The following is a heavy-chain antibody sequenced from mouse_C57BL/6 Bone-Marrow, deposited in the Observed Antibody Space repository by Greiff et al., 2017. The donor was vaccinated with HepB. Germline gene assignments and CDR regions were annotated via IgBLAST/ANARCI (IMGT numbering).Heavy chain of an antibody. CDR1: GFTFSSYA. D-gene: IGHD1-1*02. V-gene: IGHV5-4*01. J-gene: IGHJ2*01. CDR3: ARDLGYGPFFDY. Sequence: EVMLVESGGGLVKPGGSLKLSCAASGFTFSSYAMSWVRQTPEKRLEWVATISDGGSYTYYPDNVKGRFTISRDNAKNNLYLQMSHLKSEDTAMYYCARDLGYGPFFDYWGQGTTLTVSS. CDR2: ISDGGSYT.